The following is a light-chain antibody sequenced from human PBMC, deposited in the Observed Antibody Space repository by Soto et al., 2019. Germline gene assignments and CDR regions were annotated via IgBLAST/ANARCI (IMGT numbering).Light chain of an antibody. J-gene: IGKJ1*01. Sequence: ETVLTQSPGTLALSPGERVTLSCRASQYINTRLAWYQHRPGQAPRLLIYQTSLRAAGIPARFSASGSGTDFTLTISDVQPEDFALYYCHQRQSWPRTFGQGTKVDIK. CDR3: HQRQSWPRT. CDR1: QYINTR. V-gene: IGKV3-11*01. CDR2: QTS.